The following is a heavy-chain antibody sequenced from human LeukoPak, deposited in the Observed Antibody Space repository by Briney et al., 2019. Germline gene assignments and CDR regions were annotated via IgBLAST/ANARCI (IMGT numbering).Heavy chain of an antibody. CDR2: IYYSGST. D-gene: IGHD6-13*01. CDR3: ASLPISSSWFHFDY. V-gene: IGHV4-61*05. Sequence: PSETLSLTCTVSGGSISSSSYYWGWIRQPPGKGLEWIGYIYYSGSTNYNPSLKSRVTISVDTSKNQFSLKLSSVTAADTAVYYCASLPISSSWFHFDYWGQGTLVTVSS. CDR1: GGSISSSSYY. J-gene: IGHJ4*02.